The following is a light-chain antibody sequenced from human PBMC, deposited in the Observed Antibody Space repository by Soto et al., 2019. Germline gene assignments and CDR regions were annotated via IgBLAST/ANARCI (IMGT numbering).Light chain of an antibody. CDR1: SSDVGGYNC. CDR2: EVS. CDR3: SSYAGSNIPVV. Sequence: QSALTQPPSASGSPGHSVTISCTGTSSDVGGYNCVSWYQQHPGKAPKLMIYEVSKRHSGVPDRFSGSKSGNTASLTVSGLQAEDEADYYCSSYAGSNIPVVFGGGTKLTVL. J-gene: IGLJ2*01. V-gene: IGLV2-8*01.